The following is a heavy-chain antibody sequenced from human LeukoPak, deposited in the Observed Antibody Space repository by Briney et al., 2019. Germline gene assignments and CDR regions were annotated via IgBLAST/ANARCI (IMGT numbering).Heavy chain of an antibody. V-gene: IGHV4-34*01. Sequence: PSETLSLTCAVCGESLGGFYWRGLRQPPGKGLEWIGEINHSGSTNYNPSLKSRVTISVDTSKNQFSLKLSSVTAADTAVYYCAMWTRGRFLEWYRSKYAPDIWGQGTMVTVSS. CDR1: GESLGGFY. CDR2: INHSGST. CDR3: AMWTRGRFLEWYRSKYAPDI. J-gene: IGHJ3*02. D-gene: IGHD3-3*01.